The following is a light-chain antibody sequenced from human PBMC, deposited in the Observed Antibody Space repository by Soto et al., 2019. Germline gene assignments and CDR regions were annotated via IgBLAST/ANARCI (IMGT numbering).Light chain of an antibody. CDR3: QQYNNWPPIT. J-gene: IGKJ1*01. V-gene: IGKV3-15*01. Sequence: EIVMTQSPATLSVSPGERATLSCRASQSVSSELAWYQQKPGQAPRLLIYGASTRATGVPARFSGSGSGTAFTLTISSLLSEDFAVYYCQQYNNWPPITFGQGTKVEI. CDR2: GAS. CDR1: QSVSSE.